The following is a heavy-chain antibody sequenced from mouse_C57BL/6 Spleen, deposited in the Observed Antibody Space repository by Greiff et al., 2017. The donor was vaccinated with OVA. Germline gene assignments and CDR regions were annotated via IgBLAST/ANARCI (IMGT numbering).Heavy chain of an antibody. J-gene: IGHJ4*01. CDR1: GFTFTDYY. D-gene: IGHD1-1*01. Sequence: EVMLVESGGGLVQPGGSLSLSCAASGFTFTDYYMSWVRQPPGKALEWLGFIRNKANGYTTEYSASVKGRFTISRDNSQSILYLQMNALRAEDSATYYGAKYNYGRPHYYAMDYWGQGTSVTVSS. V-gene: IGHV7-3*01. CDR3: AKYNYGRPHYYAMDY. CDR2: IRNKANGYTT.